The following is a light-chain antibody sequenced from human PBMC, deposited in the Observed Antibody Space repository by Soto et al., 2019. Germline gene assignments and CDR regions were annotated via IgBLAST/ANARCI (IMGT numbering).Light chain of an antibody. CDR3: QTWDTGIRV. CDR2: LNSDGSH. CDR1: SGHSNYV. J-gene: IGLJ2*01. Sequence: QSVLTQSPSASASLGASVKLTCTLSSGHSNYVIAWHQQQPEKGPRYLMKLNSDGSHSKGDGIPDRFSGSSSGAERYLTISGLQSEDGADYYFQTWDTGIRVFGGGTKLTVL. V-gene: IGLV4-69*01.